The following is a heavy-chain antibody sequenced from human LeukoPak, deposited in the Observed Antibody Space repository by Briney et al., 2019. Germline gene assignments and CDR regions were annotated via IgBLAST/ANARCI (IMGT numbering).Heavy chain of an antibody. V-gene: IGHV1-69*04. D-gene: IGHD3-10*01. J-gene: IGHJ5*02. Sequence: GASVKGSCKASGGTFSCYAISWVRQAPGQGLEWMGRIMPILGIANYAQKFQGRVTITADKSTSTAYMELSSLRSEDTAVYYCARGLDEMVEVYGSGSYRVKTSHNWFDPWGQGTLVTVSS. CDR2: IMPILGIA. CDR1: GGTFSCYA. CDR3: ARGLDEMVEVYGSGSYRVKTSHNWFDP.